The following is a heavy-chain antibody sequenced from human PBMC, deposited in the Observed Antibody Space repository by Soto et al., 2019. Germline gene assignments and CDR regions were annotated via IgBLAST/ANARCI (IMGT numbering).Heavy chain of an antibody. V-gene: IGHV1-18*01. CDR1: GYTFSSYA. CDR3: ARPLAEAGTEAFDI. D-gene: IGHD6-19*01. CDR2: ISAYNIHT. J-gene: IGHJ3*02. Sequence: QVQLVQSGGEVKKPGASVKVSCKASGYTFSSYAISWVRQAPGQGLELMGWISAYNIHTNYEQKFQGRVTMTTDRSTSTAYMELRSLRADETAMYYCARPLAEAGTEAFDIWGQGTVVTVSS.